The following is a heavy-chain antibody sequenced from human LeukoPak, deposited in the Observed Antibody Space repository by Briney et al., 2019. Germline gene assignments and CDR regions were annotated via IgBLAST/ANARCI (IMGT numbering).Heavy chain of an antibody. J-gene: IGHJ3*02. CDR2: ISGSGGST. Sequence: PGGSLRLSCAASGFTFSSYAMSWVRQAPGKGLEWVSAISGSGGSTYYADSVKGRFTISRDNSKNTLYLQMNSLRAEDTAVYYCTRDQGYCSSTSCRNDAFDIWGQGTMVTVSS. CDR1: GFTFSSYA. V-gene: IGHV3-23*01. CDR3: TRDQGYCSSTSCRNDAFDI. D-gene: IGHD2-2*01.